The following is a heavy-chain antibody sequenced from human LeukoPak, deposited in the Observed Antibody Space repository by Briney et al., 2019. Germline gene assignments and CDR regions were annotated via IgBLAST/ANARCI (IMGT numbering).Heavy chain of an antibody. J-gene: IGHJ4*02. CDR3: ARDDSSGWYYFDY. CDR1: GFTFSSYW. V-gene: IGHV3-7*01. Sequence: GGSLRLSCAASGFTFSSYWMSWVRQAPGKGLEWVANIKQDGSEKYYVDSVKGRLTISRDNAKNSLYLQMNSLRAEDTAVYHCARDDSSGWYYFDYWGQGTLVTVSS. CDR2: IKQDGSEK. D-gene: IGHD6-19*01.